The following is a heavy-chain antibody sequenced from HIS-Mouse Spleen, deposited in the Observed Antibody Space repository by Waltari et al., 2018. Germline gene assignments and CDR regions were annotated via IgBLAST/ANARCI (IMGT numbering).Heavy chain of an antibody. CDR2: IYYSGST. Sequence: QLQLQESGPGLVKPSETLSLTCTVSGGSISSSSYYWGWSRQPPGKGLGWIGSIYYSGSTYYNPSLKSRVTISVDTSKNQFSLRLSSVTAADTAVYYCAYGDYFDYWGQGTLVTVSS. J-gene: IGHJ4*02. CDR1: GGSISSSSYY. CDR3: AYGDYFDY. D-gene: IGHD4-17*01. V-gene: IGHV4-39*01.